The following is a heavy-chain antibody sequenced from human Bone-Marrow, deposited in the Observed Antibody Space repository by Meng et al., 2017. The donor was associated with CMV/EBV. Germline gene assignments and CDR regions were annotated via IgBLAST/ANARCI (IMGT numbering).Heavy chain of an antibody. D-gene: IGHD3-22*01. Sequence: SGPTLVKPTQTLTLTCTFSGFSLSTSGVGVGWIRQPPGKALEWLAHIYWNDDKRYSPSLKSRLTITKDTSKNQVVLTMTNMDPVDTATYYCAHNDRSYYYDSSGYWLYWGQGTLVTVSS. J-gene: IGHJ4*02. CDR2: IYWNDDK. CDR3: AHNDRSYYYDSSGYWLY. CDR1: GFSLSTSGVG. V-gene: IGHV2-5*01.